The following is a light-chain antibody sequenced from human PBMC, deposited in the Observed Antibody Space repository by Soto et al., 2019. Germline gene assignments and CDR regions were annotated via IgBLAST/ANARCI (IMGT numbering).Light chain of an antibody. CDR1: QSVSRSY. J-gene: IGKJ5*01. CDR3: QQYGSSPLIT. CDR2: GAS. Sequence: EIVLTQSPGTLSLSPGERATLSCRSSQSVSRSYLAWYQQKSGQAPRLLIYGASSRATGIPDRFSGSGSGTDFTLTITRLEPEDFAVYYCQQYGSSPLITFGQGTRLEI. V-gene: IGKV3-20*01.